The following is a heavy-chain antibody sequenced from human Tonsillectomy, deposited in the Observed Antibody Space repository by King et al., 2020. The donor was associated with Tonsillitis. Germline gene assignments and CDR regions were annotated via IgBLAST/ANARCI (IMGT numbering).Heavy chain of an antibody. Sequence: QLQESGPGLVKPSETLSLTCTVSGGSISSYYWSWIRQPAGKGLEWIGRIFTSGSTNYKSSLKSRVTMSVDTSKNQLSLKLSSVTAAATAVYYCARDGGYYDTSGYPRDAFDIWGQGTMVSVSS. CDR2: IFTSGST. CDR1: GGSISSYY. V-gene: IGHV4-4*07. D-gene: IGHD3-22*01. CDR3: ARDGGYYDTSGYPRDAFDI. J-gene: IGHJ3*02.